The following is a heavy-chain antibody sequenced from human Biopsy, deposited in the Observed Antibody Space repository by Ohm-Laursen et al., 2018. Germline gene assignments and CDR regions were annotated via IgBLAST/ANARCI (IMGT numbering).Heavy chain of an antibody. CDR1: GFPFTGFS. V-gene: IGHV3-21*01. CDR2: ITSGSSYI. CDR3: VRDSTLDY. D-gene: IGHD3-3*02. J-gene: IGHJ4*02. Sequence: SLRLSCAAPGFPFTGFSMDWVRQAPGKGLEWVASITSGSSYIYYADSVKGRFTISRDNARNSLFLEMSSLREEDTGLYHCVRDSTLDYWGQGTLVTVSS.